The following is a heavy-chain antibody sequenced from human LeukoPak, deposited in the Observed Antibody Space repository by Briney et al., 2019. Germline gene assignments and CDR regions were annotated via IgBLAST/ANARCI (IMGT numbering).Heavy chain of an antibody. CDR3: ARSGHSNGWYYFDY. Sequence: PGGSLRLSCAASGFTFSSYWMSWVRQAPGKGLEWVANIKQDGSEKYYVDSVKGRFTISRDNAKNSLYLQMNSLRAEDTAVYYCARSGHSNGWYYFDYWGLGVLVTVSS. D-gene: IGHD6-19*01. CDR2: IKQDGSEK. CDR1: GFTFSSYW. J-gene: IGHJ4*02. V-gene: IGHV3-7*01.